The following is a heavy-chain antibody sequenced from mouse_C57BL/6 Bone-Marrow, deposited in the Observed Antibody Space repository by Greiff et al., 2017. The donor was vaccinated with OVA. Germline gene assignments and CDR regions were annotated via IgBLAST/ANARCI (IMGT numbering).Heavy chain of an antibody. V-gene: IGHV1-64*01. CDR3: AGGYDYDEAWFAY. CDR1: GYTFTSYW. J-gene: IGHJ3*01. Sequence: VQLQQPGAELVKPGASVKLSCKASGYTFTSYWMHWVKQRPGQGLEWIGMIHSNSGSTNYNEKFKSKATLTVDKSSSTAYMQLSSLTSEDSAVYYCAGGYDYDEAWFAYWGQGTLVTVSA. CDR2: IHSNSGST. D-gene: IGHD2-4*01.